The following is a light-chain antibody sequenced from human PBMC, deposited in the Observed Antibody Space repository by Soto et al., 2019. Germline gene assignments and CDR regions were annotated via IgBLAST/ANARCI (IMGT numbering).Light chain of an antibody. Sequence: QSVLTQPRSVSGSPGQSVTLSCTGTSSDVGSYNYVSWYQQHPGKAPKLMIDDVNKRPSGVPDRFSGSRSGNTASLTISGLQAEYEAYYYCCSYAGSYTWVFGGGTKLTVL. J-gene: IGLJ3*02. CDR1: SSDVGSYNY. V-gene: IGLV2-11*01. CDR3: CSYAGSYTWV. CDR2: DVN.